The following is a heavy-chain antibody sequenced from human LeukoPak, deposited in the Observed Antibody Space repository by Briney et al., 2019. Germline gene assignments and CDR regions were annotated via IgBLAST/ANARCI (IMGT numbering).Heavy chain of an antibody. J-gene: IGHJ4*02. D-gene: IGHD3-10*01. CDR1: GFTFSDYY. Sequence: GGSLRLSCAASGFTFSDYYMSWIRQAPGRGLEWVSYISSSGSTIYYADSVKGRFTISRDNAKNSLYLQMNSLRAEDTAVYYCARDPPDYYGSGSYYNAVYWGQETLVTVSS. CDR3: ARDPPDYYGSGSYYNAVY. CDR2: ISSSGSTI. V-gene: IGHV3-11*01.